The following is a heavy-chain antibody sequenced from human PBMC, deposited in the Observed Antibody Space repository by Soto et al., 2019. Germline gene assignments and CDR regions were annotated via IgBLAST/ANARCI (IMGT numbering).Heavy chain of an antibody. J-gene: IGHJ3*01. V-gene: IGHV4-59*01. CDR1: GDSIIRSF. D-gene: IGHD3-10*01. CDR3: ARGAGDFSGTDTFYF. CDR2: ISDSGIT. Sequence: QVQLQESGPGLVKPSETLSLTCVVSGDSIIRSFWGWIRQPPGRGLEWIAYISDSGITFSNPSLKSRLSMSVDTSKNEFALTLTAMTAADTAIYYCARGAGDFSGTDTFYFWGQGTLGTVSS.